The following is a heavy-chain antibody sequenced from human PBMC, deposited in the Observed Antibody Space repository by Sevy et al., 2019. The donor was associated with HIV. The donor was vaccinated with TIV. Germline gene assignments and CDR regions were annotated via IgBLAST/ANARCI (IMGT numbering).Heavy chain of an antibody. CDR3: ARGNSGSFDY. J-gene: IGHJ4*02. CDR1: GFSFSSYW. D-gene: IGHD3-22*01. V-gene: IGHV3-7*03. Sequence: GGSLRPSCAASGFSFSSYWMHWVRQAPGKGLEWVANIKQDESEKYYAASVKGRFTISRDNAKNSVYLQMNSLRPEDTVIYYCARGNSGSFDYWGQGTLVTVSS. CDR2: IKQDESEK.